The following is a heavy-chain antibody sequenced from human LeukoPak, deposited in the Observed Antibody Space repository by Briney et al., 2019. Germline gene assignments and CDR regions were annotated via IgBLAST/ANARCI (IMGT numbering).Heavy chain of an antibody. CDR1: GGSFSGYY. D-gene: IGHD6-13*01. Sequence: KPSETLSLTCAVYGGSFSGYYWSWIRQPPGKGLEWIGEINHCGSTNYNPSLKSRVTISVDTSKNQFSLKLSSVTAADTAVYYCARRGSSSSNWFDPWGQGTLVTVSS. J-gene: IGHJ5*02. CDR3: ARRGSSSSNWFDP. CDR2: INHCGST. V-gene: IGHV4-34*01.